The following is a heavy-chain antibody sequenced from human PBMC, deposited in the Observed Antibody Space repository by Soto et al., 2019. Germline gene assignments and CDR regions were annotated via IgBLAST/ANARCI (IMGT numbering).Heavy chain of an antibody. J-gene: IGHJ5*02. CDR2: ISAYNGNT. CDR3: ARDYYGSGSYYVWFDP. Sequence: ASVKVSCKASGYTFTSYGISWVRQAPGQGLEWMGWISAYNGNTNYAQKLQGRVTMTTDTSTSTAYMELRSLRSDDTAVYYCARDYYGSGSYYVWFDPWGQGTLVTVSS. V-gene: IGHV1-18*01. D-gene: IGHD3-10*01. CDR1: GYTFTSYG.